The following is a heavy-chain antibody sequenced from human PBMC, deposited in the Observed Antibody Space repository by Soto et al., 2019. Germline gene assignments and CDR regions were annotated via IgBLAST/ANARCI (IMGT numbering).Heavy chain of an antibody. V-gene: IGHV3-66*01. CDR3: ATRVTAGY. D-gene: IGHD2-21*02. CDR1: GFTVSSNY. J-gene: IGHJ4*02. CDR2: IFSGGST. Sequence: EVQLVESGGGLVQPGGSLRLSCVASGFTVSSNYMSWVRQAPGKGLEWVSVIFSGGSTNYADSVKGRFTISRDNSKNTLYVQMNGRRAEDAAVYYCATRVTAGYWGQGTLVTVSS.